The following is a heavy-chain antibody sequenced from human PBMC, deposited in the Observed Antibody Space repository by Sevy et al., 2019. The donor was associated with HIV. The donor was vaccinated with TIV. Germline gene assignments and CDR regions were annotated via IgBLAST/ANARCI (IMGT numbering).Heavy chain of an antibody. V-gene: IGHV3-30-3*01. CDR1: GFTFSSYA. CDR2: ISYDGSNK. CDR3: ARAANGYSYGYHCDY. D-gene: IGHD5-18*01. J-gene: IGHJ4*02. Sequence: GGSLRLSCAASGFTFSSYAMHWVRQAPGKGLEWVAVISYDGSNKYYADSVKGRFTISRDNSKITLYLQMNSLRAEDTAVYYCARAANGYSYGYHCDYWGQGTLVTVSS.